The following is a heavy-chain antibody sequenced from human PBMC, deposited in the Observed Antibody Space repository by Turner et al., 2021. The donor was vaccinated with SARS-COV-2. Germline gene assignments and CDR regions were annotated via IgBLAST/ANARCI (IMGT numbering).Heavy chain of an antibody. CDR3: ARAPNFGGYGYFDL. D-gene: IGHD2-15*01. Sequence: LPLHASGPGLVNPSETLSPTCIASGFSISTNTYYWGWIRQPPGKELEWIGTIYYTGSTDYNQALESRVTISIDTSKSQYSLKLKSVIAADTAVNYCARAPNFGGYGYFDLWGRGTLVTVSS. CDR2: IYYTGST. J-gene: IGHJ2*01. CDR1: GFSISTNTYY. V-gene: IGHV4-39*01.